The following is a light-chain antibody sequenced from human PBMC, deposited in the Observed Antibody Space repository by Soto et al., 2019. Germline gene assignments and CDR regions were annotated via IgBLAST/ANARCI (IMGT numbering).Light chain of an antibody. CDR1: QGISSY. CDR2: ASS. CDR3: QQLNSYSVT. J-gene: IGKJ1*01. V-gene: IGKV1-9*01. Sequence: DIQLTQSPSFLSASVGDRVTITCRASQGISSYLAWYQQKPGKAPKLLIDASSTLQSGVPSRFSGSGSGTEFPLTISSLQPEDFASYYCQQLNSYSVTFGQGTKVEIK.